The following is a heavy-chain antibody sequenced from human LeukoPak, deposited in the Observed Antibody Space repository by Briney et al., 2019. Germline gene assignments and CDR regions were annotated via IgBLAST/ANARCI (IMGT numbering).Heavy chain of an antibody. V-gene: IGHV1-18*01. CDR2: ISGYNGKT. D-gene: IGHD2-15*01. J-gene: IGHJ4*02. Sequence: ASVKVSCKASGYTFSTYVIIWVRQAPGQGLEWMGWISGYNGKTNYAQKFQARVTMTTDTSTSTAYMELRSLRSDDTAVYYCARDCSGGSCYNRFDYWSQGTLVTVSS. CDR1: GYTFSTYV. CDR3: ARDCSGGSCYNRFDY.